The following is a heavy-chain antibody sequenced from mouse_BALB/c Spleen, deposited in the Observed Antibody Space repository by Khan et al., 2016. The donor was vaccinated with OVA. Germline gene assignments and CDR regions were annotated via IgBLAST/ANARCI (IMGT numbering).Heavy chain of an antibody. CDR1: GYTFSSYW. V-gene: IGHV1-9*01. Sequence: VQLVESGTDLMKPGASVNISCKATGYTFSSYWIEWVKQRPGHGLEWIGEILPGSVNTNYNEKFKGKATFTADTSSNTAYMQLSSLTSEDSAVYYCARYGNHWYFDVWGAGTTVTVSS. CDR2: ILPGSVNT. D-gene: IGHD2-1*01. CDR3: ARYGNHWYFDV. J-gene: IGHJ1*01.